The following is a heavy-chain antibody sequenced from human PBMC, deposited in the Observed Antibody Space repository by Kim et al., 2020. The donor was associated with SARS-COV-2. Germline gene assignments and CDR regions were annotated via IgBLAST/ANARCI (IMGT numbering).Heavy chain of an antibody. CDR2: IYYSGST. CDR1: GGSISSSSYY. J-gene: IGHJ4*01. Sequence: SETLSLTCTVSGGSISSSSYYWGWIRQPPGKGLEWIGSIYYSGSTYYNPSLKSRVTISVDTSKNQFSLKLSSVTAADTAVYYCARFGRFGELLASFDYWG. CDR3: ARFGRFGELLASFDY. V-gene: IGHV4-39*01. D-gene: IGHD3-10*01.